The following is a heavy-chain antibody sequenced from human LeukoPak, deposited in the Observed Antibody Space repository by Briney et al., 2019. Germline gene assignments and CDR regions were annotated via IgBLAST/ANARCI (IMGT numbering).Heavy chain of an antibody. D-gene: IGHD2-2*01. CDR2: IYYSGST. V-gene: IGHV4-59*01. Sequence: KPSETLSLTCAVSGGSISSYYWSWIRQPPGKGLEWIGYIYYSGSTNYNPSLKSRVTISVDTSKNQFSLKLSSVTAADTAVYYCARGQLGYCSSTSCANWFDPWGQGTLVTVSS. J-gene: IGHJ5*02. CDR3: ARGQLGYCSSTSCANWFDP. CDR1: GGSISSYY.